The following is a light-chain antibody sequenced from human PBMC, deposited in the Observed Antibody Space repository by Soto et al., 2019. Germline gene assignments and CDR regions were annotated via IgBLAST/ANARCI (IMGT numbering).Light chain of an antibody. V-gene: IGLV2-11*01. Sequence: QSALTQPRSVSGSPGQSVTISCTGTSSDVGGYNDVSWYQQHPGKAPKLMIYDVSQRPSGVPDRFSCSKSGNTASLTVSGLQAEDEADYYCCSYAGSYTLYVFGTGTKLTVL. CDR1: SSDVGGYND. CDR2: DVS. CDR3: CSYAGSYTLYV. J-gene: IGLJ1*01.